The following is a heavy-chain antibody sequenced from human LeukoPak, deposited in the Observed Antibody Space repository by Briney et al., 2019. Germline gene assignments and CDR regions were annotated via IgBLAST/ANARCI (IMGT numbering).Heavy chain of an antibody. CDR2: MNQSGSI. CDR3: ARQRRTLSYMDV. Sequence: SETLSLTCDVYGGSFSGYYWSWIRQPPGKGLEWIGEMNQSGSINYNPSLKSRVTISVDSSTNQFSLKVSSVTAADTAVYFCARQRRTLSYMDVWGKGTTVTVSS. D-gene: IGHD3-10*01. V-gene: IGHV4-34*01. CDR1: GGSFSGYY. J-gene: IGHJ6*04.